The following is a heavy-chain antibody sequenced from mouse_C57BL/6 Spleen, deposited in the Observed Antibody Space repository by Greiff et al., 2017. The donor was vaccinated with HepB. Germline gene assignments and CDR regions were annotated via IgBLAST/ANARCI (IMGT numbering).Heavy chain of an antibody. CDR2: IDPANGNT. V-gene: IGHV14-3*01. J-gene: IGHJ2*01. CDR1: GFNIKNTY. CDR3: ARGGITTVVAVDFDY. D-gene: IGHD1-1*01. Sequence: EVQLVESVAELVRPGASVKLSCTASGFNIKNTYMHWVKQRPEQGLEWIGRIDPANGNTKYAPKFQGKATITADTSSNTAYLQLSSLTSEDTAIYYCARGGITTVVAVDFDYWGQGTTLTVSS.